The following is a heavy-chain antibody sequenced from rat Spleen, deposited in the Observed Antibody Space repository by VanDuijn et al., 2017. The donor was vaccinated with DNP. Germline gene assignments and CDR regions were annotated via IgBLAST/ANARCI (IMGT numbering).Heavy chain of an antibody. J-gene: IGHJ2*01. D-gene: IGHD5-1*01. CDR1: GFTFSTFP. CDR3: KVGARY. V-gene: IGHV5-46*01. CDR2: ISTNGGST. Sequence: EVQLVESGGGLVQPGRSMKLSCAASGFTFSTFPMAWVRQAQTKGLDWVASISTNGGSTYYRDSVNGRFTISRDNAKSTLYLQMNSLRSEDTATYYCKVGARYWGQGVMVTVSS.